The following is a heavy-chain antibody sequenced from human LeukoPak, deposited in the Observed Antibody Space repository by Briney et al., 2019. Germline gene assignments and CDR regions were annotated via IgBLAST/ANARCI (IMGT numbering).Heavy chain of an antibody. Sequence: GGSLRLSCAASGFTFSAFGMHWVRQAPGKGLEWVAVLSFDGFRQYYADAVRGRFIISRDVSKKTVFLQMDNLRTEDTATYYYVKSYGDHYLFEYWGQGTLVTVSS. D-gene: IGHD2-21*02. CDR3: VKSYGDHYLFEY. V-gene: IGHV3-30*18. J-gene: IGHJ4*02. CDR1: GFTFSAFG. CDR2: LSFDGFRQ.